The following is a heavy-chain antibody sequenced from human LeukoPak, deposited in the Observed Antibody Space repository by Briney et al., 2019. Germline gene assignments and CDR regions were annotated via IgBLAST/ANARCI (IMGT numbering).Heavy chain of an antibody. J-gene: IGHJ5*02. CDR3: ARGFITMVRGVKSRWFDP. CDR1: GGSFSGYY. Sequence: SETLSLTCAVYGGSFSGYYWSWIRQPPGKGLEWIGEINHSGSTNYNPSLKSRVTISVDTSKNQFSLKLSSVTAADTAVYYCARGFITMVRGVKSRWFDPWGQGTLVTVSS. V-gene: IGHV4-34*01. D-gene: IGHD3-10*01. CDR2: INHSGST.